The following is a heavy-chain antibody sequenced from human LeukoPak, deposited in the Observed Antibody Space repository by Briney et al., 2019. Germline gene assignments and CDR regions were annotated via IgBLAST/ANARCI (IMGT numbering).Heavy chain of an antibody. D-gene: IGHD1-1*01. J-gene: IGHJ4*02. V-gene: IGHV3-23*01. CDR1: GFTFSRYG. CDR3: ARVSNWNLDY. CDR2: ISGSGGST. Sequence: PGGSLRLSCVASGFTFSRYGMTWVRQAPGKGLQWVSAISGSGGSTYYADSVKGRFTISRDNSKNTLYLQINGLRAEDTAVYYCARVSNWNLDYWGQGTLVTVSS.